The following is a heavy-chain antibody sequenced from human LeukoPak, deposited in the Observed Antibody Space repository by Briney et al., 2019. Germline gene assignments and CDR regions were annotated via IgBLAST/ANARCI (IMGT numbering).Heavy chain of an antibody. J-gene: IGHJ4*02. CDR2: ISSSSSYI. D-gene: IGHD4-17*01. CDR3: ARGGDYGRHAYFDY. Sequence: PGGSLRLSCAASGFTFSSYSMNWVRQAPGKGLEWVSSISSSSSYIYYADSVKGRFTISRDNAKNSLYLQMNSLRAEDTAVYYCARGGDYGRHAYFDYWGQGTLVTVSS. V-gene: IGHV3-21*01. CDR1: GFTFSSYS.